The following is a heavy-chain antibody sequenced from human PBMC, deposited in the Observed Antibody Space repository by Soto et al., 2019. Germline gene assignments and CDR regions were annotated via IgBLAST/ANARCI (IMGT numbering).Heavy chain of an antibody. CDR2: ISYDGSNK. CDR1: GFTFSSYG. Sequence: GGSLRLSCAASGFTFSSYGMHWVRQAPGKGLEWVAVISYDGSNKYYADSVKGRFTISRDNSKNTLYLQMNSLRAGDTAVYYCAKDLTYGGYYDSSGYPHWGQGT. V-gene: IGHV3-30*18. D-gene: IGHD3-22*01. CDR3: AKDLTYGGYYDSSGYPH. J-gene: IGHJ4*02.